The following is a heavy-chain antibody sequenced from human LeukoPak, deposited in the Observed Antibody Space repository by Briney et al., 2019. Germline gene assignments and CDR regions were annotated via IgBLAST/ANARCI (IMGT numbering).Heavy chain of an antibody. Sequence: ASVKVSCKASGYTFTSYDINWVRQAPGQGLEWMGGIIPIFGTANYAQKFQGRVTITADESTSTAYMELSSLRSEDTAVYYCARSLFNYDFWSGYSVSFDYWGQGTLVTVSS. CDR1: GYTFTSYD. CDR3: ARSLFNYDFWSGYSVSFDY. D-gene: IGHD3-3*01. J-gene: IGHJ4*02. CDR2: IIPIFGTA. V-gene: IGHV1-69*13.